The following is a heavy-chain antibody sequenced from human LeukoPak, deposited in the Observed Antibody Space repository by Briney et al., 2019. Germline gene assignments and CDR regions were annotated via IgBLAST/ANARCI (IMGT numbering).Heavy chain of an antibody. V-gene: IGHV1-2*02. CDR1: GYTFTGYY. J-gene: IGHJ4*02. Sequence: GASVKVSCKASGYTFTGYYMHWVRQAPGQGPEWMGWINPNSGGTNYAQKFQGRVTMTRDTSISTAYMELSRLRSDDTAVYYCAILPDCSSTSCYTVDYWGQGTLVTVSS. D-gene: IGHD2-2*02. CDR2: INPNSGGT. CDR3: AILPDCSSTSCYTVDY.